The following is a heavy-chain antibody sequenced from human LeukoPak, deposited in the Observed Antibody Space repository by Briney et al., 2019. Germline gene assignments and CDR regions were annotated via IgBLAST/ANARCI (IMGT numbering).Heavy chain of an antibody. D-gene: IGHD3-10*01. CDR3: ARDHRLWFGGDGMDV. J-gene: IGHJ6*02. CDR2: IKPNSGDT. Sequence: ASVKVSCKASGFTLTDYIHWVRQDPRQGLQWMGWIKPNSGDTDYAQKFQGRVTMTRDTSISTVYMELSSLRSEDTAVYYCARDHRLWFGGDGMDVWGQGTTVTVSS. CDR1: GFTLTDY. V-gene: IGHV1-2*02.